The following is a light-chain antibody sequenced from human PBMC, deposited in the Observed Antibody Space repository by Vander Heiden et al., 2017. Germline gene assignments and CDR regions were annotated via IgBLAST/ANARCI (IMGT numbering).Light chain of an antibody. J-gene: IGKJ1*01. Sequence: EIFMTQSPATLSVSPGERATLPCRASQSVSSNLAWYQQKPGQAPRLLIYRASTRVTGIPARFSGGGSGTEFTLTISSLQSEDFAVYYCQHYDNWPPWTFGQGTKVDIK. CDR2: RAS. V-gene: IGKV3-15*01. CDR3: QHYDNWPPWT. CDR1: QSVSSN.